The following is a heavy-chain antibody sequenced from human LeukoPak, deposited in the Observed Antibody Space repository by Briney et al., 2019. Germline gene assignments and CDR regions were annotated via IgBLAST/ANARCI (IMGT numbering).Heavy chain of an antibody. J-gene: IGHJ6*03. V-gene: IGHV3-23*01. CDR3: AKDGSGSPTDYYYYMDV. CDR2: ISGSGGST. D-gene: IGHD3-10*01. Sequence: GGSLRLSCAASGFTFSSYAMSWVRQAPGKGLEWVSAISGSGGSTYYADSVKGRFTISRDNSKNTLYLQMNSLRAEDAAVYYCAKDGSGSPTDYYYYMDVWGKGTTVTVSS. CDR1: GFTFSSYA.